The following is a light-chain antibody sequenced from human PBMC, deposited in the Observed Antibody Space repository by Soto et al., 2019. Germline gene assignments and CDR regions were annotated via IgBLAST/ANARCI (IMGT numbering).Light chain of an antibody. CDR2: GAS. J-gene: IGKJ5*01. Sequence: EVVLAQSPGARSFSPVGGCTRAFMASQSVSSTYLIWYQQKPGQAPRLLIYGASTRAAGIPARFSGSGSGTELTLTINSLQSADFAVYYCQQYNKWPITFGQGTRL. CDR1: QSVSSTY. V-gene: IGKV3-15*01. CDR3: QQYNKWPIT.